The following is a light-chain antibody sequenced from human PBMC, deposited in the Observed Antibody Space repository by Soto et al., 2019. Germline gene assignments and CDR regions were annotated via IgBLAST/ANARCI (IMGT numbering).Light chain of an antibody. CDR3: QKLVSSPWT. J-gene: IGKJ1*01. CDR1: QDISDH. Sequence: IQMTQSPSSLSASVGDRVTVSCRASQDISDHVAWYQQKPGKPPKLLIYSASTLYSGVPSRFSGSGSGTNFTLTIGSVQPEDFATYYCQKLVSSPWTFGQGTKVDIK. CDR2: SAS. V-gene: IGKV1-27*01.